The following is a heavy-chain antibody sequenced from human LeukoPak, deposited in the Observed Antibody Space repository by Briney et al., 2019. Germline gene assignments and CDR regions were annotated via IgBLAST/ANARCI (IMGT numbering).Heavy chain of an antibody. CDR1: GFTFSIYE. V-gene: IGHV3-7*01. CDR3: ARIRFLEWLPELYYFDY. CDR2: IKQDGSEK. D-gene: IGHD3-3*01. J-gene: IGHJ4*02. Sequence: GGSLRLSCAASGFTFSIYEMNWVRQAPGKGLEWVANIKQDGSEKYYVDSVKGRFTISRDNAKNSLYLQMNSLRAEDTAVYYCARIRFLEWLPELYYFDYWGQGTLVTVSS.